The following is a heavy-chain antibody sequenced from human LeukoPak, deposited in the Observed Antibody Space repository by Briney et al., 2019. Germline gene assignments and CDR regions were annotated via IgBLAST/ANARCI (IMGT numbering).Heavy chain of an antibody. J-gene: IGHJ3*01. CDR3: ARELRYDNSDSGAF. D-gene: IGHD3-22*01. CDR2: IFYSGST. Sequence: PSETLSLTCTVSGDSISSGDYYWSWIRQPPGKGLEWIGYIFYSGSTYYNPSLKSRVTISVDTSKNQFSLKLSSVTAADTAVYYCARELRYDNSDSGAFWGQGTVVTVSS. CDR1: GDSISSGDYY. V-gene: IGHV4-30-4*01.